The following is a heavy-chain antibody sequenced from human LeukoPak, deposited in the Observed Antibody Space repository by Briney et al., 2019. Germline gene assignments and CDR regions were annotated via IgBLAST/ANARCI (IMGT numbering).Heavy chain of an antibody. CDR3: AREPQTGYSSGWPFDY. D-gene: IGHD6-19*01. CDR1: GYTFTSYY. V-gene: IGHV1-46*01. J-gene: IGHJ4*02. CDR2: INPSGGST. Sequence: ASVKVSCKASGYTFTSYYMHWVRQAPGPGLEWMGIINPSGGSTSYAQKFQGRVTMTRDTSTSTVYMELSSLRSEDTAVYYCAREPQTGYSSGWPFDYWGQGTLVTVSS.